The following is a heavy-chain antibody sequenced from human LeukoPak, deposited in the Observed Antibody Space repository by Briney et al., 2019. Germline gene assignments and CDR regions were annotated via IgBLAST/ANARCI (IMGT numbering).Heavy chain of an antibody. Sequence: GGSLRLSCAASGFTFSSYTMNWVRQAPGKGLEWVSYITSDSGTIYYADSVKGRFTISRDNAKNPLYLQMNSLRAEDTAVYYCARALGDDAFDIWGQGTMVTVSS. CDR1: GFTFSSYT. V-gene: IGHV3-48*01. D-gene: IGHD3-10*01. CDR2: ITSDSGTI. J-gene: IGHJ3*02. CDR3: ARALGDDAFDI.